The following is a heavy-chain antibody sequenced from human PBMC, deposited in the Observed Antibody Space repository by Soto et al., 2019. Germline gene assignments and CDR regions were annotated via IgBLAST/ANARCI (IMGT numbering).Heavy chain of an antibody. D-gene: IGHD2-2*01. Sequence: QVQLVQSGAEVKKPGSPAKVSCKASGGTFSSYAISWVRQAPGQGLEWMGGILPIFGTANYARKFQGRVTITADRSTSTAYMALSSLRSEDTAVYYCARASTLTVHCGSVSCPRMDVWGQGTTVTVSS. V-gene: IGHV1-69*06. CDR3: ARASTLTVHCGSVSCPRMDV. J-gene: IGHJ6*02. CDR2: ILPIFGTA. CDR1: GGTFSSYA.